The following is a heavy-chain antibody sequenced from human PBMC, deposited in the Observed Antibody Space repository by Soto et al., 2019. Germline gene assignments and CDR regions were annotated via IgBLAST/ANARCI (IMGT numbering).Heavy chain of an antibody. CDR3: AIVPPYSSSWYFDL. CDR1: GYTFTNYD. J-gene: IGHJ2*01. Sequence: QVQLVQSGAEVKKPGASVKVSCKASGYTFTNYDINWVRQAPGQGLEWMGWISAYNGNTNYAQKLQGRVTMTTDTSTSTAYMELRSRRYDDTAVYYCAIVPPYSSSWYFDLWGRGTLVTVSS. V-gene: IGHV1-18*01. D-gene: IGHD6-13*01. CDR2: ISAYNGNT.